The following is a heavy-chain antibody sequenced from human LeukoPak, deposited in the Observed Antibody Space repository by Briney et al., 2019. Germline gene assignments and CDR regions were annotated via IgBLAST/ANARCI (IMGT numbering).Heavy chain of an antibody. CDR1: GFTFSSYA. CDR2: ISGSGGST. CDR3: AKSGQWLVPQGLDY. Sequence: PGGSLRLSCATSGFTFSSYAMSWVRQAPGKGLEWVSAISGSGGSTYYADSVKGRFTISRDNSKNTLYLQMNSLRAEDTAVYYCAKSGQWLVPQGLDYWGQGTLVTVSS. V-gene: IGHV3-23*01. J-gene: IGHJ4*02. D-gene: IGHD6-19*01.